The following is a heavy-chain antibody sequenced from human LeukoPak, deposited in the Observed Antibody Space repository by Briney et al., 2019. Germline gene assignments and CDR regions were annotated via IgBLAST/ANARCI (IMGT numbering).Heavy chain of an antibody. CDR2: IYYSGTT. V-gene: IGHV4-59*01. CDR1: GASISDYY. J-gene: IGHJ4*02. Sequence: SETLSLTCTVSGASISDYYRSWIRQPPGKGLEWIGYIYYSGTTNYNPSLKSRVTISVDMSKNQFSLKLSSVTAADTAVYYCARPVSGSSGRYYNYWGQGTLVTVSS. CDR3: ARPVSGSSGRYYNY. D-gene: IGHD6-19*01.